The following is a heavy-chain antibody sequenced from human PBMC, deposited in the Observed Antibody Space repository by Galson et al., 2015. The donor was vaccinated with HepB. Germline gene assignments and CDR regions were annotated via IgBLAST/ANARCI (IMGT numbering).Heavy chain of an antibody. D-gene: IGHD4-11*01. CDR1: GDSISRGGYS. CDR3: ARGNSDYNRGADV. J-gene: IGHJ3*01. V-gene: IGHV4-30-4*07. Sequence: TLSLTCAVSGDSISRGGYSWNWIRQPPGKGLEWIGYIYYTGSTYYNPSLKSRVAISVDTSKQQFSLKLTSVTAADTAMYYCARGNSDYNRGADVWGQGTLVIVSS. CDR2: IYYTGST.